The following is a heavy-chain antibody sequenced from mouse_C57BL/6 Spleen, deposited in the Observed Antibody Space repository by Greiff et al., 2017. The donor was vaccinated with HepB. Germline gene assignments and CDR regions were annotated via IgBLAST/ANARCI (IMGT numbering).Heavy chain of an antibody. Sequence: EVKLVESGGGLVKPGGSLKLSCAASGFTFSSYTMSWVRQTPEKRLEWVATISGGGGNTYYPDSVKGRFTISRDNAKNTLYLQMSSLRAEDTALYYCARRGLWAIDYWGQGTSVTVSS. V-gene: IGHV5-9*01. CDR1: GFTFSSYT. CDR3: ARRGLWAIDY. J-gene: IGHJ4*01. CDR2: ISGGGGNT. D-gene: IGHD6-5*01.